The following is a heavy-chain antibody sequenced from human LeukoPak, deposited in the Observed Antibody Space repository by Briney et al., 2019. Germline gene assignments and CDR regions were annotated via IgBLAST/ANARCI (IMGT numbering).Heavy chain of an antibody. CDR3: AELGITMIGGV. CDR2: ISSSSRYI. J-gene: IGHJ6*04. V-gene: IGHV3-21*01. D-gene: IGHD3-10*02. Sequence: GGSLRLSCAASGFTFSSYSMNWVRQAPGKGLEWVSSISSSSRYIYYADSAKGRFTISRDNAKNPLYLQMNSLRAEDTAVYYCAELGITMIGGVWGKGTTVTISS. CDR1: GFTFSSYS.